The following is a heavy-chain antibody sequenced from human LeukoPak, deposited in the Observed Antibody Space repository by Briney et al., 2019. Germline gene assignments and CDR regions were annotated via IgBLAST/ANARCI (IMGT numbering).Heavy chain of an antibody. J-gene: IGHJ4*02. D-gene: IGHD3-3*01. V-gene: IGHV4-34*01. CDR3: ARNLKTYYDFWSGYYTGSHFDY. Sequence: SETLSLTCAVYGGSFSGYYWSWIRQPPGKGLEWIGEINHSGSTNYNPSLKSRVTISVDTSKNQFSLKLSSVTAADTAVYYCARNLKTYYDFWSGYYTGSHFDYWGQGTLVTVSS. CDR2: INHSGST. CDR1: GGSFSGYY.